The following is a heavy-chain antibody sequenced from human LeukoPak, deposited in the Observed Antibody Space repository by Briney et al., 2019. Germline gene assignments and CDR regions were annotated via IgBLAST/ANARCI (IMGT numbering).Heavy chain of an antibody. Sequence: GGSLRLSCAASGFTFSSYSMNWVRQAPGKGLEWVSYISSSSSTIYYADSVKGRFTISRDNAKNSLYPQMNSLRAEDTAVYYCARVVPDYDFWSGYDYWGQGTLVTVSS. V-gene: IGHV3-48*01. CDR3: ARVVPDYDFWSGYDY. CDR2: ISSSSSTI. J-gene: IGHJ4*02. D-gene: IGHD3-3*01. CDR1: GFTFSSYS.